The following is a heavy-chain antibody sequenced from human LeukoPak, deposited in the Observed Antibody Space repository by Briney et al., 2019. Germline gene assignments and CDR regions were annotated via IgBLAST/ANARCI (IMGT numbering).Heavy chain of an antibody. CDR3: ARTKRYGYNLYFDY. CDR2: IYYRGST. CDR1: GRSISSYY. V-gene: IGHV4-59*01. D-gene: IGHD5-24*01. Sequence: SETLSLTCTVSGRSISSYYGSWIRQPPGKGLEWIGYIYYRGSTNYNTSLKTRVTISVDTSKNQFSLKLSSVTAADTAVYYCARTKRYGYNLYFDYWGQGTLVTVSS. J-gene: IGHJ4*02.